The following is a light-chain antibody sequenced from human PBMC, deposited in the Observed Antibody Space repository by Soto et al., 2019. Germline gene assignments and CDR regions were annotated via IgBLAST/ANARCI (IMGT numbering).Light chain of an antibody. CDR1: RSVSSSN. CDR3: QQYGSSIT. V-gene: IGKV3-20*01. Sequence: ENGLTQSPGTLSLSPGERATLSCRASRSVSSSNLAWYQQKPGQAPRLLIYGASSRATGIPDRSSGSGSGTDFTLIIKRLEPEDFAVYYCQQYGSSITFGQGTRLEV. CDR2: GAS. J-gene: IGKJ5*01.